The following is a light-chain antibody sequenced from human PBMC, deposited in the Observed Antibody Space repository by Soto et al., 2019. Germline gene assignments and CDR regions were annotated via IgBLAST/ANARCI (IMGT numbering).Light chain of an antibody. J-gene: IGLJ2*01. CDR2: SNN. CDR3: AAWDDSLNGRVV. V-gene: IGLV1-44*01. Sequence: QSVLTQPPSASGTPGQRVTISCSGSSSNIGRNTVNWYQQLPGTAPKLLFYSNNQRPSGVPDRFSGSKSGTSASLAISGLQSEDEAEYYCAAWDDSLNGRVVFGGGTNLTVL. CDR1: SSNIGRNT.